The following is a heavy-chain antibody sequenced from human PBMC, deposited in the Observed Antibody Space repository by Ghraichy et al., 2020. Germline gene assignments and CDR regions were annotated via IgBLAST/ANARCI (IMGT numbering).Heavy chain of an antibody. D-gene: IGHD1-1*01. Sequence: SETLSLTCTVSGDSVNSGTFYWNWIRQPPGKGLEWIGYIYNRGSPSYSPSLRSRVTMSLDTTKNQLSLKVSSVTAADTAAYYCATDTTTGTARFDNWGQGTLVTVSS. CDR3: ATDTTTGTARFDN. J-gene: IGHJ4*02. CDR2: IYNRGSP. V-gene: IGHV4-61*01. CDR1: GDSVNSGTFY.